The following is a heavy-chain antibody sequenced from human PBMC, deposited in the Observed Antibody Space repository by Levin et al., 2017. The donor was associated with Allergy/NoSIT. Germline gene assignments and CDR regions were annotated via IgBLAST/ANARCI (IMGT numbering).Heavy chain of an antibody. V-gene: IGHV3-11*03. D-gene: IGHD4-17*01. CDR2: IGSSSGYI. J-gene: IGHJ4*02. Sequence: NSGGSLRLSCAASGFTFSDYYMSWIRQAPGKGLEWVSHIGSSSGYINYADSVKGRFTISRDNAKNSLYLQMHNLRAEDTAVYYCARSYTVTRLDYWGQGILVTVSS. CDR3: ARSYTVTRLDY. CDR1: GFTFSDYY.